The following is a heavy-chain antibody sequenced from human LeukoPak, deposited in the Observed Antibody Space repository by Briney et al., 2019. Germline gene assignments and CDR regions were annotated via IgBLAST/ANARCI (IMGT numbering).Heavy chain of an antibody. Sequence: VASVKVSCKASGYIFSTYAIHWVRQAPGQRLEWMGWISAYNGNTNYAQKLQGRVTMTTDTSTSTAYMELRSLRSDDTAVYYCARDAYIVGATRDYWGQGTLVTVSS. D-gene: IGHD1-26*01. CDR1: GYIFSTYA. V-gene: IGHV1-18*01. J-gene: IGHJ4*02. CDR3: ARDAYIVGATRDY. CDR2: ISAYNGNT.